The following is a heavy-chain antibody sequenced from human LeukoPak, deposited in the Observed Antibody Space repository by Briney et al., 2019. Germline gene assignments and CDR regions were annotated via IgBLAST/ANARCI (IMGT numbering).Heavy chain of an antibody. J-gene: IGHJ4*02. CDR3: TRRMVVTDFGY. D-gene: IGHD4-23*01. V-gene: IGHV3-73*01. Sequence: GGSLRLSCAASGFTFSGSAMHWVRQASGKGLEWVGRIRSKANSYATAYAASVKGRSTISRDDSKNTAYLQMNSLKTEDTAVYYCTRRMVVTDFGYWGQRTLVTVSS. CDR2: IRSKANSYAT. CDR1: GFTFSGSA.